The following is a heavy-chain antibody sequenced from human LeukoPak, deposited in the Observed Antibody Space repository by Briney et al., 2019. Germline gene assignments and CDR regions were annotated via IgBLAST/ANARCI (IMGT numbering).Heavy chain of an antibody. D-gene: IGHD3-10*01. Sequence: PSETLSLTCTVSGGSVSSYYWSWIRQPAGKGLEWIWRIYTSGSTNYNPSLKSRVTMTVDTSKNQFSLKLTSLTAADTAVDYCATGGGALVWFGGGMDVWGQGTTVTVSS. CDR1: GGSVSSYY. CDR3: ATGGGALVWFGGGMDV. V-gene: IGHV4-4*07. J-gene: IGHJ6*02. CDR2: IYTSGST.